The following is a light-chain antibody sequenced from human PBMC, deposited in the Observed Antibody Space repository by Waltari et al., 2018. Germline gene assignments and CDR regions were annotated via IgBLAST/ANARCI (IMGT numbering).Light chain of an antibody. CDR1: QSVLYRSNNKNY. CDR2: WAS. J-gene: IGKJ2*01. Sequence: DIVMTQSPDSLAVSLGERATINCKSSQSVLYRSNNKNYLAWYQQKPGQPPKLLIYWASTRESGVPDRFSGSGSGTDFTLTISSLQDEDVAVYYCQQYYSTPPYAFGQGTKLEIK. V-gene: IGKV4-1*01. CDR3: QQYYSTPPYA.